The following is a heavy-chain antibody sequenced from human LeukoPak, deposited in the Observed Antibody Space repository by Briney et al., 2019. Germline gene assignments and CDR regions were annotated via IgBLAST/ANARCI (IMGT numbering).Heavy chain of an antibody. V-gene: IGHV4-38-2*02. Sequence: SETLSLTCTVSDYSISSGYYWGWIRQPPGKGLEWIGSIYYSGSTYYNPSLKSRVTISVDTSKNQFSLKLSSVTAADTAVYYCARVEDAALVDYWGQGTLVTVSS. D-gene: IGHD5-18*01. J-gene: IGHJ4*02. CDR2: IYYSGST. CDR1: DYSISSGYY. CDR3: ARVEDAALVDY.